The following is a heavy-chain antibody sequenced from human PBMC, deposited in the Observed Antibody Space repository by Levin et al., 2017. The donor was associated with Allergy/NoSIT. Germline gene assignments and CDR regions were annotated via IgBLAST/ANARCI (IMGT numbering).Heavy chain of an antibody. Sequence: KVSCKGSGYSFSLRWIAWVRQMPGKGLECMGIIYPGDSDTRYNPSFQGQVTISADKSISTAYLQWSSLKASDTAMYYCARLSTGDRQAFDIWGQGTMVTVSS. V-gene: IGHV5-51*01. D-gene: IGHD7-27*01. J-gene: IGHJ3*02. CDR2: IYPGDSDT. CDR3: ARLSTGDRQAFDI. CDR1: GYSFSLRW.